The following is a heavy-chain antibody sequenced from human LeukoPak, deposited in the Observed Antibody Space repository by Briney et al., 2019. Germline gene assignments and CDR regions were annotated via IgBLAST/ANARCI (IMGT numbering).Heavy chain of an antibody. V-gene: IGHV4-59*01. CDR2: ISYTGST. CDR1: GGSISSDY. Sequence: SETLSLTCTVSGGSISSDYWSWIRQPPGKSLEWIGYISYTGSTNYNPSLRSRVTISVDTSKNQFSLKLNSVTAADTAVYYCARGRDGYMVPFDYWGQGTLVTVSS. CDR3: ARGRDGYMVPFDY. D-gene: IGHD5-24*01. J-gene: IGHJ4*02.